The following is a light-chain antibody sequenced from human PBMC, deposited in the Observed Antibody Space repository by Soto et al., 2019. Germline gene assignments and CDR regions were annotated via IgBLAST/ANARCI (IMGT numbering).Light chain of an antibody. CDR3: QEYDNPPIP. CDR1: ESVSTN. CDR2: GAS. Sequence: EIKMTPSPATLSLAPGERATLSCRASESVSTNLAWYQQKAGQAPRLLIYGASTRATGIPARFSGSGSGTEFTLTISSLQSDDCAVEYCQEYDNPPIPSGQGAR. J-gene: IGKJ5*01. V-gene: IGKV3-15*01.